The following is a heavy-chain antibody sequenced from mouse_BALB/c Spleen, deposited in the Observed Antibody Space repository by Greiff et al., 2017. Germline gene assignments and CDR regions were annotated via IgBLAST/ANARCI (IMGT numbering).Heavy chain of an antibody. Sequence: EVQGVESGGGLVKPGGSLKLSCAASGFTFSSYAMSWVRQSPEKRLEWVAEISSGGSYTYYPDTVTGRFTISRDNAKNTLYLEMSSLRSEDTDMYYGAREQLGPGYFDDWGQGTTLTVAA. CDR3: AREQLGPGYFDD. J-gene: IGHJ2*01. V-gene: IGHV5-9-4*01. CDR1: GFTFSSYA. CDR2: ISSGGSYT. D-gene: IGHD3-1*01.